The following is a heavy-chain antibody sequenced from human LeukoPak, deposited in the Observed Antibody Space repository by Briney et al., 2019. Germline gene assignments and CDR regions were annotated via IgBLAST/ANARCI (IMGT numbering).Heavy chain of an antibody. CDR3: AKGSINSGGSYFDY. CDR2: ISDTGSNT. CDR1: GFTFSTYA. D-gene: IGHD2-15*01. V-gene: IGHV3-23*01. J-gene: IGHJ4*02. Sequence: GGSLRLSCAASGFTFSTYAVTWVRQAPGKGLEWVSAISDTGSNTYYADSVKGRFTISRDNSKNTLYLQMNSLRAEDTAVYYCAKGSINSGGSYFDYWGQGTLVTVSS.